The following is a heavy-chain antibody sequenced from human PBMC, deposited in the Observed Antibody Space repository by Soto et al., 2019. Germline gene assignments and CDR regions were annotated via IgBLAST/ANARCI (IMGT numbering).Heavy chain of an antibody. CDR2: IWYDGSNK. V-gene: IGHV3-33*01. Sequence: GGSLRLSCAASGFTLSSYGMHWVRQAPGKGLEWVAVIWYDGSNKYYADSVKGRFTISRDNSKNTLYLQMNSLRAEDTAVYYCAREVGYSYGSPSYYFDYWGQGTLVTVSS. CDR3: AREVGYSYGSPSYYFDY. CDR1: GFTLSSYG. J-gene: IGHJ4*02. D-gene: IGHD5-18*01.